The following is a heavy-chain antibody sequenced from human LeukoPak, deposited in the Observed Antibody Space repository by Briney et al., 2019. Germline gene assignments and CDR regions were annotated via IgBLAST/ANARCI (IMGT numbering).Heavy chain of an antibody. Sequence: ASVKVSCKASGYTFTSYAMHWVRQAPGQRLEWMGWISAGNGNTKYSQEFQGRVTITRDTSASTAYMELSSLRSEDMAVYYCARGYYDSSGYCIDYWGQGTLVTVSS. CDR1: GYTFTSYA. J-gene: IGHJ4*02. CDR3: ARGYYDSSGYCIDY. V-gene: IGHV1-3*03. D-gene: IGHD3-22*01. CDR2: ISAGNGNT.